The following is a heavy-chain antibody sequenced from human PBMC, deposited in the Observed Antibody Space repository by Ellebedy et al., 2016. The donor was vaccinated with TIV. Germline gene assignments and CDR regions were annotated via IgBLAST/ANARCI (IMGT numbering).Heavy chain of an antibody. CDR3: AREDCSGGSYYSFDY. Sequence: MPSETLSLTCAVYGGSFSGYYWSWIRQPPGKGLEWIGEIHHSGSTNYNPSLKSRVSISVDTSRNQFNLNLNSVTAADTAVYYCAREDCSGGSYYSFDYWGQGTLVTVSS. CDR1: GGSFSGYY. CDR2: IHHSGST. V-gene: IGHV4-34*01. J-gene: IGHJ4*02. D-gene: IGHD2-15*01.